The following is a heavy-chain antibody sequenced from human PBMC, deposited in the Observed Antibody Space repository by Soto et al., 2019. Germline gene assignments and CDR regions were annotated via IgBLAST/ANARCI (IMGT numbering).Heavy chain of an antibody. J-gene: IGHJ5*02. CDR1: GGSISSGGYY. D-gene: IGHD2-2*01. Sequence: QVQLQESGPGLVKPSQTLSLTCTVSGGSISSGGYYWSWIRQHPGKGLEWIGYIDYSGSNYYNPSLKSRVTIAVDTSKNQFSLKLSSVTAADTAVYYCARENRGYCSSTSCSSPEFDPWGQGTLVTVSS. CDR2: IDYSGSN. CDR3: ARENRGYCSSTSCSSPEFDP. V-gene: IGHV4-31*03.